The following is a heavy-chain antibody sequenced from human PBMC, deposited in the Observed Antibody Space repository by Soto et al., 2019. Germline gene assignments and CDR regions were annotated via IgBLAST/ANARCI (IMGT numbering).Heavy chain of an antibody. CDR1: GGSISSGGYY. CDR3: ARDRVTTVTTGGFDY. Sequence: SETLSLTCTVSGGSISSGGYYWSWIRQHPGKGLEWIGYIYYSGSTYYNPSLKSRVTISVDTSKNQFSLKLSSVTAADTAVYYCARDRVTTVTTGGFDYWGQGALVTVSS. D-gene: IGHD4-17*01. CDR2: IYYSGST. V-gene: IGHV4-31*03. J-gene: IGHJ4*02.